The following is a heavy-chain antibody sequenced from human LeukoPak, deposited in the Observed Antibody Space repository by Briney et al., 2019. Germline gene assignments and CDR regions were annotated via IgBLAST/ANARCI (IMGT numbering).Heavy chain of an antibody. CDR2: ISWNSGSI. CDR1: GFTFHDYA. D-gene: IGHD3-22*01. CDR3: AKSSPYYDNSGYFDY. J-gene: IGHJ4*02. V-gene: IGHV3-9*01. Sequence: GGSLRLSCAASGFTFHDYAMHWVRQAPGKGLEWVSGISWNSGSIGYADSVKGRFTISRDNAKNSLHLQMNSLRAEDTALYYCAKSSPYYDNSGYFDYWGQGTLVTVSS.